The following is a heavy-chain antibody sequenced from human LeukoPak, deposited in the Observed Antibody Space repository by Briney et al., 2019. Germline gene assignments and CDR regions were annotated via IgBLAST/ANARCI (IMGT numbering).Heavy chain of an antibody. CDR1: GGSISSYS. V-gene: IGHV4-4*07. CDR3: ARVKSLVSLYMDV. J-gene: IGHJ6*03. D-gene: IGHD2-2*01. Sequence: PSETLSLTCTVSGGSISSYSWSWIRQPAGKGLEWIGRIYTSGSTNYNPSLKSRVTMSVDTSKNQFSLKLSSVTAADTAVYYCARVKSLVSLYMDVWGQGTTVTVSS. CDR2: IYTSGST.